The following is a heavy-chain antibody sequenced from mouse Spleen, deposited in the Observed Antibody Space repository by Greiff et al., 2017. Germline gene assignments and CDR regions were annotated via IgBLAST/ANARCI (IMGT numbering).Heavy chain of an antibody. D-gene: IGHD1-1*01. V-gene: IGHV1-18*01. Sequence: SGPELVKPGASVKIPCKASGYTFTDYNMDWVKQSHGKSLEWIGDINPNNGGTIYNQKFKGKATLTVDKSSSTAYMELRSLTSEDTAVYYCARQVLDLYYAMDYWGQGTSVTVSS. CDR3: ARQVLDLYYAMDY. CDR1: GYTFTDYN. J-gene: IGHJ4*01. CDR2: INPNNGGT.